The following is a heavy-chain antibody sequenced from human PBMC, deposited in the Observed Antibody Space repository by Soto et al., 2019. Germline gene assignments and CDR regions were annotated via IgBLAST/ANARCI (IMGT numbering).Heavy chain of an antibody. V-gene: IGHV4-31*03. CDR3: ASSPVQHYDFWSGYSLARTYYYYYGMDV. CDR1: GGSISSGGYY. J-gene: IGHJ6*02. D-gene: IGHD3-3*01. CDR2: IYYSGST. Sequence: SETLSLTCTVSGGSISSGGYYWSWIRQHPGKGLEWIGYIYYSGSTYYNPSLKSRVTISVDTSKNQFSLKLSSVTAADTAVYYCASSPVQHYDFWSGYSLARTYYYYYGMDVWGQGTTVNVSS.